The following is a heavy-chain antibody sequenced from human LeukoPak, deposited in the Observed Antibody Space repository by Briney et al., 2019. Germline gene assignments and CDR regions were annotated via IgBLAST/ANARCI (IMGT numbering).Heavy chain of an antibody. CDR3: ARVLSSGDYMDV. V-gene: IGHV4-34*01. CDR1: GFTFSSYA. CDR2: INHSGST. D-gene: IGHD2/OR15-2a*01. J-gene: IGHJ6*03. Sequence: GSLRLSCAASGFTFSSYAMSWVRQPPGKGLEWIGEINHSGSTNYNPSLKSRVTISVDTSKNQFSLKLSSVTAADTAVYYCARVLSSGDYMDVWGKGTTVTISS.